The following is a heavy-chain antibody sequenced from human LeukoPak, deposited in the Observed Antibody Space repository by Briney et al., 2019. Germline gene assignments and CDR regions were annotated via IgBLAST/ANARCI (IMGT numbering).Heavy chain of an antibody. J-gene: IGHJ3*02. D-gene: IGHD3-3*01. Sequence: PGGSLRLSCAASGFTFSSYAMSWVRQAPGKGLEWVSAICCSGCSTYYADSVKGRFPIPRENSKNTLYLQMNSLRAEDTAVYYCAKEGYDDFWSGYYPPPGAFDIWGQGTMVTVSS. V-gene: IGHV3-23*01. CDR2: ICCSGCST. CDR1: GFTFSSYA. CDR3: AKEGYDDFWSGYYPPPGAFDI.